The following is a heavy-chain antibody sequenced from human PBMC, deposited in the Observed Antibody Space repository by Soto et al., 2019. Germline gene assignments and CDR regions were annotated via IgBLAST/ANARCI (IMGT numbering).Heavy chain of an antibody. CDR2: ISWDSSII. J-gene: IGHJ6*02. CDR1: GFTFGDHA. D-gene: IGHD3-3*01. CDR3: AKDNGGVWSVSRGGFYAYYGMDV. V-gene: IGHV3-9*01. Sequence: EMQLVESGGDLVQPGGSLRLSCAASGFTFGDHATHWVRQVPGRGLEWVSGISWDSSIIDYGDSVKGRFTISRDNAKNSLYLQMNSLRPEDTALYFCAKDNGGVWSVSRGGFYAYYGMDVWGQGTTVIVSS.